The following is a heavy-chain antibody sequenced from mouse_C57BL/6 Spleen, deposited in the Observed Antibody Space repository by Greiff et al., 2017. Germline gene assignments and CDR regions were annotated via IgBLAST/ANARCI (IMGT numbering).Heavy chain of an antibody. CDR1: GYTFTSYW. V-gene: IGHV1-53*01. CDR2: INPSNGGT. CDR3: ARSGYDYAWYFDV. J-gene: IGHJ1*03. Sequence: QVQLQHPGTELVKPGASVKLSCKASGYTFTSYWMHWVKQRPGQGLEWIGNINPSNGGTNYNEKFKSKATLTVDKSSSTAYMQLSSLTSEDSAVYYCARSGYDYAWYFDVWGTGTTVTVSS. D-gene: IGHD2-4*01.